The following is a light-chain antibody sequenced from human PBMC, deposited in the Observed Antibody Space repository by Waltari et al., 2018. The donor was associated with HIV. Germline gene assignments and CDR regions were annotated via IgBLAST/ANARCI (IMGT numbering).Light chain of an antibody. CDR3: QQRRIWPPDFT. J-gene: IGKJ4*01. Sequence: EIVLTQSPVTLSLSPGERATLSCRASQSVSSYLAWYQQKPGQAPRLLIYDTSTRATGIPARFSGSGSGTDFTLTISSLEPEDFAVYYCQQRRIWPPDFTFGGGTKVEIK. CDR2: DTS. CDR1: QSVSSY. V-gene: IGKV3-11*01.